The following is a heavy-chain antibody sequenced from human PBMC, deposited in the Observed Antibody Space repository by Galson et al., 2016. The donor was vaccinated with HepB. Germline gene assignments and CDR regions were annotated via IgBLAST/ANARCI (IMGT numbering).Heavy chain of an antibody. J-gene: IGHJ6*03. CDR3: ASASWDYYYYYMDV. CDR2: IWYDGSNK. CDR1: GFTFSSYG. V-gene: IGHV3-33*01. Sequence: SLRLSCAASGFTFSSYGVHWVRRAPGKGLEWVAVIWYDGSNKYYADSVKGRFTISRDNSKNTLYLQMNSLRAEDTAVYYCASASWDYYYYYMDVWGKGTTVTVSS. D-gene: IGHD6-13*01.